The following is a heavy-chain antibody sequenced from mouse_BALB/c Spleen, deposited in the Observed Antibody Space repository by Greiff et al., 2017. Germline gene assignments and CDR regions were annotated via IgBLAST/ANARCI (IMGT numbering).Heavy chain of an antibody. J-gene: IGHJ3*01. CDR2: IYPYNGGT. CDR3: ARGGRGFAY. V-gene: IGHV1S29*02. CDR1: GYTFTDYN. Sequence: EVQLQQSGPELVKPGASVKISCKASGYTFTDYNMHWVKQSHGKSLEWIGYIYPYNGGTGYNQKFKSKATLTVDNSSSTAYMELRSLTSEDSAVYYWARGGRGFAYWGQGTLVTVSA.